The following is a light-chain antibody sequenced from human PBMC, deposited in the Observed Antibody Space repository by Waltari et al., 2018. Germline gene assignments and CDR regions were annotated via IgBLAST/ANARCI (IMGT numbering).Light chain of an antibody. Sequence: QSGLTQPPSVSAAPGQRVTTPCSGGSSNIGKNHVSWYRQFPGSAPKLLIDEDPERAAGVPGRFSGSKSGTSATLDITGLQPGDDAEYYCGTWDSSLSGAVFGGGTLLPVL. CDR3: GTWDSSLSGAV. J-gene: IGLJ7*01. CDR2: EDP. CDR1: SSNIGKNH. V-gene: IGLV1-51*02.